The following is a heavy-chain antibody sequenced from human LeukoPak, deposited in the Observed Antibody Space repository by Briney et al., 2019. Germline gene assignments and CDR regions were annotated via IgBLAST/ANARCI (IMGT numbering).Heavy chain of an antibody. D-gene: IGHD2-2*01. J-gene: IGHJ4*02. Sequence: PGGSLRLSCAASGFTFNTYAMSWVRQAPGEGLEWVSVISGSDGSTYYADSVKGRFTISRDNSKNTLYLQMNSLRAEDTAVYYCAKARSGSSASCYNYWGQGTLVTVSS. CDR1: GFTFNTYA. CDR2: ISGSDGST. V-gene: IGHV3-23*01. CDR3: AKARSGSSASCYNY.